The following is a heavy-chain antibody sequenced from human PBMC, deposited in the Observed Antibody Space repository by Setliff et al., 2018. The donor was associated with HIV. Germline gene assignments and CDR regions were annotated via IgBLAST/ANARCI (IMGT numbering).Heavy chain of an antibody. CDR2: IYYSGST. J-gene: IGHJ3*02. D-gene: IGHD3-10*01. CDR1: GVSISSHY. Sequence: ETLSLTCTVSGVSISSHYWSWIRQPPGKGLEWIGYIYYSGSTNYNPSLKSRVTISVDTSKNQFSLKLKSATAADTAVYYCARPSNYGSGSYGAFDIWGQGTMVTVSS. CDR3: ARPSNYGSGSYGAFDI. V-gene: IGHV4-59*08.